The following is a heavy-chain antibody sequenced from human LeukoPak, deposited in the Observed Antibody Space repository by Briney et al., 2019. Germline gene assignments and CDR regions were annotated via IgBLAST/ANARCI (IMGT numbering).Heavy chain of an antibody. CDR1: GYRFSSYG. CDR3: ARVHHYFDIAFDY. V-gene: IGHV1-18*01. CDR2: ISAYSGHT. Sequence: ASVKVSCKCSGYRFSSYGICWVRQAHGQGLEWVGWISAYSGHTNYAQRVQGRLTMTTDRSTSTAYMELRGLRSDDTAVYYCARVHHYFDIAFDYWGQGTLVTVSS. D-gene: IGHD3-22*01. J-gene: IGHJ4*02.